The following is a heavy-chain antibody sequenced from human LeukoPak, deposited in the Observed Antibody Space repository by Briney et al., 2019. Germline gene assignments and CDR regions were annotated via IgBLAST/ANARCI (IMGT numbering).Heavy chain of an antibody. CDR1: GFTFSDYY. D-gene: IGHD3-22*01. Sequence: PGGSLRLSCAASGFTFSDYYMSWIRQASGKGLEWVSYISSSGSTIYYADSVKGRFTISRDNAKNSLYLQMNSLRAEDTAVYYCARDRHYYDSSGYYPYFDYWGQGTLVTVSS. J-gene: IGHJ4*02. CDR2: ISSSGSTI. V-gene: IGHV3-11*01. CDR3: ARDRHYYDSSGYYPYFDY.